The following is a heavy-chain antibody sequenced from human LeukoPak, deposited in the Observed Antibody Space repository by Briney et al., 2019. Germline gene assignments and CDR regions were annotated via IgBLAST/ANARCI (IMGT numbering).Heavy chain of an antibody. V-gene: IGHV1-24*01. D-gene: IGHD5-12*01. J-gene: IGHJ4*02. CDR2: FDPEDGET. Sequence: ASVKVSCKVSGYTLTELSMHWVRQAPGKGLEWMGGFDPEDGETIYAQKFQGRVTMTEDTSTDTAYMELSSLRSEDTAVYYCARDGISGYDLDFDYWGQGTLVTVSS. CDR3: ARDGISGYDLDFDY. CDR1: GYTLTELS.